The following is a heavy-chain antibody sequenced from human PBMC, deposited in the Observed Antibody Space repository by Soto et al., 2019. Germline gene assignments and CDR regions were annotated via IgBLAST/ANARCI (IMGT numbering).Heavy chain of an antibody. V-gene: IGHV1-8*01. Sequence: ASVKVSCKASGYTFTSYDINWMRQATGQGLEWMGWMNPNSGNTGYAQKFQGRVTMTRNTSISTAYMELSSLRSEDTAVYYCARRGGTALRYFDWLLPRNNWFDPWGQGTLVTVSS. J-gene: IGHJ5*02. CDR1: GYTFTSYD. CDR2: MNPNSGNT. CDR3: ARRGGTALRYFDWLLPRNNWFDP. D-gene: IGHD3-9*01.